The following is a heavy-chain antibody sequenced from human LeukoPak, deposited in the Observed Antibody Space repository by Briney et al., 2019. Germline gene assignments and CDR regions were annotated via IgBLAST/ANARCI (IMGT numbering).Heavy chain of an antibody. CDR3: ARDGPVPAAIEVYHYMDV. CDR2: IYYSGST. V-gene: IGHV4-39*02. CDR1: GGSISSSSYY. J-gene: IGHJ6*03. Sequence: SETLSLTCTVSGGSISSSSYYWGWIRQPPGTGLEWIGSIYYSGSTYYNPSLKSRVTISVDTSKNQFSLKLSSVTAADTAVYYCARDGPVPAAIEVYHYMDVWGKGTTVTVSS. D-gene: IGHD2-2*02.